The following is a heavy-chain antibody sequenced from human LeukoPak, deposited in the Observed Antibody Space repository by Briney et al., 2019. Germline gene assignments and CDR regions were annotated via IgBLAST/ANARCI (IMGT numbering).Heavy chain of an antibody. J-gene: IGHJ4*02. Sequence: QTGGSLRLSCAASGFTFSDYYMSWVRQAPGKGLEWVSAISGSGGSTYYADSVKGRFTISRDNSKNTLYLQMNSLRAEDTAVYYCAPIAARVPDYFDYWGQGTLVTVSS. CDR3: APIAARVPDYFDY. V-gene: IGHV3-23*01. CDR2: ISGSGGST. D-gene: IGHD6-6*01. CDR1: GFTFSDYY.